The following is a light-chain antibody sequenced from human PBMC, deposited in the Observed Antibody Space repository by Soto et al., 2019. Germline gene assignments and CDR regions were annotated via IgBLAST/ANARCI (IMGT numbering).Light chain of an antibody. CDR3: SSFAGSGTLVV. J-gene: IGLJ2*01. Sequence: QSVLTQPASVSGSPGQSITISCTGTKTDSGNYNLVSWYQRHPDKAPKLIIYEDTKRPSGISNRFSASKSGTTASLTISGLQAEDEADYHCSSFAGSGTLVVFGGGTKLTVL. CDR1: KTDSGNYNL. CDR2: EDT. V-gene: IGLV2-23*01.